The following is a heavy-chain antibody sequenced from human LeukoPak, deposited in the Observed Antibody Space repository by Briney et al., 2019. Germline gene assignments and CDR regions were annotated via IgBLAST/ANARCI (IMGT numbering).Heavy chain of an antibody. D-gene: IGHD3-22*01. CDR3: ARDTPHYYDSSGYYPVDY. J-gene: IGHJ4*02. CDR1: GFTFSDYY. Sequence: PGGSLRLSCAASGFTFSDYYMSWIRQTPGKGLEWVSYISSSGSSIYYADSVKGRFTISRDNAKNSLYLQMKSLTVEDTAVYYCARDTPHYYDSSGYYPVDYWGQGTLVTVSS. V-gene: IGHV3-11*04. CDR2: ISSSGSSI.